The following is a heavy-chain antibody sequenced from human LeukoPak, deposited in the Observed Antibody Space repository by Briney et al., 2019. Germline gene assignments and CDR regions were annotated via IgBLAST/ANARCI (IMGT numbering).Heavy chain of an antibody. CDR2: ISPENGDT. Sequence: GASVKVSCKASGYTFVNFGLIWVRQARGQGLEWMGWISPENGDTNYAQTFQDRVTMTTDTSTNTAYMELRSLTSDDTAVYFCARVFGYYYFYMDVWGEGTTVIISS. V-gene: IGHV1-18*01. J-gene: IGHJ6*03. CDR1: GYTFVNFG. CDR3: ARVFGYYYFYMDV. D-gene: IGHD3/OR15-3a*01.